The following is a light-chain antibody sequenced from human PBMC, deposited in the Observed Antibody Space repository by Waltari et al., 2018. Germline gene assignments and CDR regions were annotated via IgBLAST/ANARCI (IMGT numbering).Light chain of an antibody. CDR3: SSYSRSSTFYV. J-gene: IGLJ1*01. CDR2: DVS. V-gene: IGLV2-14*03. CDR1: TSDVGGYNY. Sequence: QSALTQPASVSGSPGQSITISCTGTTSDVGGYNYVSCDQQHPGKAPKLMIYDVSKRPSGVSDRFSGSKSGNTASLTISGLQTEDEADYYCSSYSRSSTFYVFGTGTKVTVL.